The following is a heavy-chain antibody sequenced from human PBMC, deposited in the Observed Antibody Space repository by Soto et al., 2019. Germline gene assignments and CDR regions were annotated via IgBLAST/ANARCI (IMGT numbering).Heavy chain of an antibody. CDR2: IIPIFGTA. CDR3: ARAQGGSSSLDIYYYYYYGRDV. J-gene: IGHJ6*02. Sequence: QVQLLQSGAEVKKPGSSVKVSCKAPGGTFSSYAISWVRQAPGQGLEWMGGIIPIFGTAKYAQKFQGRVTITADESTSTGYMERSSLRSEDTAVYYCARAQGGSSSLDIYYYYYYGRDVWGQGTTVTVSS. D-gene: IGHD2-15*01. CDR1: GGTFSSYA. V-gene: IGHV1-69*01.